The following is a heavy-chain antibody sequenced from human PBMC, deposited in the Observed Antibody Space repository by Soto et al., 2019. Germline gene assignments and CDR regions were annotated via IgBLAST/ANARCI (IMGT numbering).Heavy chain of an antibody. CDR2: MNPNSGNT. J-gene: IGHJ4*01. CDR1: GYTFTSYD. Sequence: ASVKVSCKASGYTFTSYDINWVRQATGQGLEWMGWMNPNSGNTGYAQKFQGRVTMTRNTSISTAYMELSSLRSEDTAVYYCARGLWGYYDSSGYSPFGYWRHRNPFTVS. V-gene: IGHV1-8*01. CDR3: ARGLWGYYDSSGYSPFGY. D-gene: IGHD3-22*01.